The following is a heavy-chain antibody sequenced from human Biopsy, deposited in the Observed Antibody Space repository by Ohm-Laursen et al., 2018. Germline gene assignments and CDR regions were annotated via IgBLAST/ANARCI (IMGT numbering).Heavy chain of an antibody. J-gene: IGHJ6*02. CDR3: VRGVDYYDPYHYYALDV. CDR2: INHSGRT. Sequence: TLSLTCVVYGESFNGYYWSWIRQTPGKGLEWIGEINHSGRTNYNPSLKSRVTISVDTSKNQFSLKVRSVTAADTAVYYCVRGVDYYDPYHYYALDVWGQGTTVTVSS. CDR1: GESFNGYY. V-gene: IGHV4-34*01. D-gene: IGHD3-22*01.